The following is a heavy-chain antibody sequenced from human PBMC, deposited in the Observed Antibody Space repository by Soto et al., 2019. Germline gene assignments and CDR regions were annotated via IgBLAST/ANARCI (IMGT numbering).Heavy chain of an antibody. J-gene: IGHJ4*02. CDR1: GFTPSDHY. CDR2: TKNKANRYIT. Sequence: EVQLVESGGGLFQPGGSLRLSCAASGFTPSDHYMDWVPQAPGKGLEWVGRTKNKANRYITEYAASVNGRFTISRDDSKNSVYLHMNSLKSEDTAVYYCGRWVSGSPDSWGQGTLVTVSS. CDR3: GRWVSGSPDS. D-gene: IGHD1-26*01. V-gene: IGHV3-72*01.